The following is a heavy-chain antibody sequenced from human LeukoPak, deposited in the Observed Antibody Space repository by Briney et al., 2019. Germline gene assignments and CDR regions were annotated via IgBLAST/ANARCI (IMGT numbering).Heavy chain of an antibody. D-gene: IGHD3-22*01. CDR3: ARATYYDSSGYWGYYFDY. J-gene: IGHJ4*02. Sequence: PGGSLRLSCVASGFTFTNYWMSWVRQAPGKGLEWVANINQHGSENYYVDSVRGRFTISRDNAQNSLYLQMNSLRAEDTAVYYCARATYYDSSGYWGYYFDYWGQGTLVTVSS. CDR2: INQHGSEN. V-gene: IGHV3-7*01. CDR1: GFTFTNYW.